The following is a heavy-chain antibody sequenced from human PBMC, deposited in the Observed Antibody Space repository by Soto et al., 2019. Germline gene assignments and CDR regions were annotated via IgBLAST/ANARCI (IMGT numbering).Heavy chain of an antibody. Sequence: PSETLSLTCVVSGDSISSNVWWSWVRQPPGKGLEWIGEVYHNGLTNYNSSLRSRVTMSVDTSKNQFSLKLTSVTAADTAIYYCARDAAVPGETDRFDYWGQGILVTVS. CDR1: GDSISSNVW. CDR3: ARDAAVPGETDRFDY. CDR2: VYHNGLT. D-gene: IGHD6-19*01. J-gene: IGHJ4*02. V-gene: IGHV4-4*02.